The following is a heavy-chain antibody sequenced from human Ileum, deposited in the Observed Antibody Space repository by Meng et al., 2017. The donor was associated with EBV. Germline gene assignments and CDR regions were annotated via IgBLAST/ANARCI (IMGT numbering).Heavy chain of an antibody. CDR3: ARDPTGGEDHQRV. V-gene: IGHV4-4*02. Sequence: QVLRQGSGPGLVKPSGTLSLTCAGSGGSISSSNWWSWVRQPPGKGLEWIGKIYHSGITIYNPSLKSRVTMSVDNSKNQFSLKLNSMTAADTAVYYCARDPTGGEDHQRVWGQGTLVTVSS. CDR2: IYHSGIT. CDR1: GGSISSSNW. D-gene: IGHD1-14*01. J-gene: IGHJ4*02.